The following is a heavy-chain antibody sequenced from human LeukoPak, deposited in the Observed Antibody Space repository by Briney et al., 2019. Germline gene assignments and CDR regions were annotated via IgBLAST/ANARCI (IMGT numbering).Heavy chain of an antibody. Sequence: ASVKVSCKASGYTFPSYAMHWVRQAPGQRLEWMGWINAGNGNTKYSQKFQGRVTITRDTSASTAYMELSSLRFEDTAVYFCTIGLAGDWDAFDIWGLGTMVTVSS. CDR3: TIGLAGDWDAFDI. D-gene: IGHD6-19*01. V-gene: IGHV1-3*01. CDR2: INAGNGNT. J-gene: IGHJ3*02. CDR1: GYTFPSYA.